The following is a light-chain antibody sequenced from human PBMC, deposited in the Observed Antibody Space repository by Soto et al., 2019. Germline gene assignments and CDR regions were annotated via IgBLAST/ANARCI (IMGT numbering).Light chain of an antibody. V-gene: IGLV2-14*01. CDR2: EVS. Sequence: QSALTQPASVSGSPGQSITISCTGTSSDVGGYNYLSWYQQNPGKAPKVMIYEVSNRPSGVSNRFSGSKSGNTASLTISGLQAEDEADYYCSSYTTSGTPVIGGGTKLTVL. CDR3: SSYTTSGTPV. CDR1: SSDVGGYNY. J-gene: IGLJ3*02.